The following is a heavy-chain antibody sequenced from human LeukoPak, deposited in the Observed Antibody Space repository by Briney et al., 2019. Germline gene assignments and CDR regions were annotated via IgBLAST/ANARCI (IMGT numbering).Heavy chain of an antibody. CDR3: AREPRTSTVTTTGY. V-gene: IGHV3-53*01. CDR2: IYSGGRT. CDR1: GFTVSSNY. Sequence: GGSLRLSCAASGFTVSSNYMSWVRQAPGKGLEWVSIIYSGGRTYYADSVKGRFTISRDNSKNTLYLQMNSLRAEDTAVYYCAREPRTSTVTTTGYWGQGTLVTVSS. D-gene: IGHD4-17*01. J-gene: IGHJ4*02.